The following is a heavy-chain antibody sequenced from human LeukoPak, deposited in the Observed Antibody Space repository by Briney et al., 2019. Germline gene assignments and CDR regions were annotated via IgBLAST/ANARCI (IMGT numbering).Heavy chain of an antibody. V-gene: IGHV4-4*07. D-gene: IGHD3-10*01. CDR3: ARDHGGSGAKLDY. J-gene: IGHJ4*02. CDR2: VYNSGSGSKNYNS. CDR1: GGSISTHY. Sequence: SETLSLTCTVSGGSISTHYWSWIRQPAGKGLEWVGRVYNSGSGSKNYNSNSSPFPRSRVFMSVDASKNQFSLRLNSVTAADTGVYFCARDHGGSGAKLDYWGQGTLVTVSS.